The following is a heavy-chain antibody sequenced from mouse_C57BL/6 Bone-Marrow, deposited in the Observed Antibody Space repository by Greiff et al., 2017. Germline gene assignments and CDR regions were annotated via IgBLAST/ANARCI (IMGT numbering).Heavy chain of an antibody. V-gene: IGHV5-4*03. J-gene: IGHJ4*01. CDR3: ARYPTVVAGAMDD. CDR1: GFNFSSYA. CDR2: VSDGGSYT. Sequence: EVKLMESGGGLVKPGGSLKLSCAASGFNFSSYAMSWVRTTPEKRLEWVATVSDGGSYTSYPDNVKGRFTISRDNAKNILYLQMSHLKSEDTAMYYCARYPTVVAGAMDDWGQGTSVTVSS. D-gene: IGHD1-1*01.